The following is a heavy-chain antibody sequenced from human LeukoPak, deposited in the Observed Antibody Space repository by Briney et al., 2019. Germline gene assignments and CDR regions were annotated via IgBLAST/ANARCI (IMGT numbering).Heavy chain of an antibody. Sequence: GGSLRLSCAASGFTFDDYTMHWVRHAPGKGLEWVSLISWDGGSTYYADSVKGRFTISRDNSKNSLYLQMNSLRTEDTALYYCAKDITPSSKSGYFDYWGQGPLVTVSS. CDR1: GFTFDDYT. CDR3: AKDITPSSKSGYFDY. J-gene: IGHJ4*02. CDR2: ISWDGGST. V-gene: IGHV3-43*01. D-gene: IGHD4-11*01.